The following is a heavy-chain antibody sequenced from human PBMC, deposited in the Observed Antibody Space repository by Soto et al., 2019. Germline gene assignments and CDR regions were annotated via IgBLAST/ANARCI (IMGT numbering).Heavy chain of an antibody. CDR3: AKDLKVTMIVVIRGMDV. CDR2: ISGSGGST. D-gene: IGHD3-22*01. CDR1: GFTFSSYA. V-gene: IGHV3-23*01. Sequence: GGSLRLSCAASGFTFSSYAMSWVRQAPGKGLEWVSAISGSGGSTYYADSVKGRFTISRDNSKNTLYLQMNSLRAEDTAVYYCAKDLKVTMIVVIRGMDVWGQGTTVTGS. J-gene: IGHJ6*02.